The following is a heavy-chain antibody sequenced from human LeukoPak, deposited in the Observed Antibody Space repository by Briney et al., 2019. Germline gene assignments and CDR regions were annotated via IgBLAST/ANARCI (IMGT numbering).Heavy chain of an antibody. CDR2: INSDGSST. J-gene: IGHJ4*02. CDR1: GFTFSSYW. Sequence: GGSLRLSCAASGFTFSSYWMHWVRQAPGKGLVWVSRINSDGSSTSYADSVKGRFTISRDNAKNTLYLQMNSLRAEDTAVYYCASAKVTGYLAGDLDYWGQGTLVTVSS. CDR3: ASAKVTGYLAGDLDY. V-gene: IGHV3-74*01. D-gene: IGHD3-9*01.